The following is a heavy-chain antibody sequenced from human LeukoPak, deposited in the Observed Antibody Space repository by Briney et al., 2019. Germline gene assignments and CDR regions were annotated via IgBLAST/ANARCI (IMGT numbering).Heavy chain of an antibody. J-gene: IGHJ4*02. CDR1: VGSIGRSSYY. V-gene: IGHV4-39*01. CDR2: INYSGSS. Sequence: PSETLSLTCTVSVGSIGRSSYYWGWIRQPPGKGLEWIGTINYSGSSYYNPSLKSRVSLSVDKSEIQFSLRLRSVNAADTAMYYCARHRSHRRVWGTSGYPQTPFGFWGQGTLVTVSS. D-gene: IGHD3-16*01. CDR3: ARHRSHRRVWGTSGYPQTPFGF.